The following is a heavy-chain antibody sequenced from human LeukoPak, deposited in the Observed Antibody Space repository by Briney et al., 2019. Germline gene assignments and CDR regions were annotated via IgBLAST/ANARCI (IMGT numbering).Heavy chain of an antibody. D-gene: IGHD3-3*01. CDR2: ISSSSSYI. CDR1: GFTFSSYS. Sequence: GGSLRLSCAASGFTFSSYSMNWVRQAPGKGLEWVSSISSSSSYIYYADSVKGRFTISRDNAKNSLYLQMNSLRAEDTAVYYCARVSGGRITIFGVDIYGMDVWGQGTTVTVSS. CDR3: ARVSGGRITIFGVDIYGMDV. J-gene: IGHJ6*02. V-gene: IGHV3-21*04.